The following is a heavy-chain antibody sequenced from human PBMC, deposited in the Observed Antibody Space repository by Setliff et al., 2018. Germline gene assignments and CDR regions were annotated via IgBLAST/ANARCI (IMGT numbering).Heavy chain of an antibody. CDR1: GGTFSTYA. Sequence: ASVKVSCKASGGTFSTYAISWVRQAPGQGLEWMGGVISMFGTTNYAQKFQGRVTITTDKSTSTAYMELSSLRSEDTAIYYCARGDFYYYFYMDVWGKGTTVTVSS. J-gene: IGHJ6*03. CDR2: VISMFGTT. V-gene: IGHV1-69*05. CDR3: ARGDFYYYFYMDV.